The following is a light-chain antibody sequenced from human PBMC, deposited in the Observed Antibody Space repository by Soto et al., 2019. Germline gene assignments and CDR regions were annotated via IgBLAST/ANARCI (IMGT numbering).Light chain of an antibody. CDR2: SAS. CDR3: QQYYSSPYT. J-gene: IGKJ2*01. CDR1: QSVLYSSNNRNY. V-gene: IGKV4-1*01. Sequence: DIVMTQSPDSLAVSLGERATINCKSSQSVLYSSNNRNYLTWYQQKPGQPPELLIYSASTRESGVPDRLSGSGSGTDFTLTISSLQAEDVAVYYCQQYYSSPYTFGQGTKLEIK.